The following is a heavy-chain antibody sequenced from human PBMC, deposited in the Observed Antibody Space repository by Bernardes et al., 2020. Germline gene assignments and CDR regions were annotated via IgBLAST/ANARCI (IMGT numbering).Heavy chain of an antibody. CDR2: IYYSGNT. CDR3: ARVASSSGWYTGSYYFDY. Sequence: SETLSLTCTVSGGSISSYYWSWIRQPPGKGLEWIGYIYYSGNTNYNPSLKSRVTISLDTSKTQFSLKLSSVTAADTAVYYCARVASSSGWYTGSYYFDYWGQGTLVTVSS. V-gene: IGHV4-59*01. D-gene: IGHD6-19*01. J-gene: IGHJ4*02. CDR1: GGSISSYY.